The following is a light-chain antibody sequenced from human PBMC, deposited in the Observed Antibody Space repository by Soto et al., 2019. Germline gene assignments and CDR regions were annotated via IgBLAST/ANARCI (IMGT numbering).Light chain of an antibody. V-gene: IGLV2-8*01. CDR2: EVS. J-gene: IGLJ2*01. CDR1: SSDVGGYNS. CDR3: SSYAGRNNFVV. Sequence: QSVLTQPPSASGSPGQSVTISCTGTSSDVGGYNSVSWYQQHPGKAPKVMIYEVSKRPSGVPDRFSGSKSGNTASLTVSGLQAEDEADYYCSSYAGRNNFVVFGGGTKLTVL.